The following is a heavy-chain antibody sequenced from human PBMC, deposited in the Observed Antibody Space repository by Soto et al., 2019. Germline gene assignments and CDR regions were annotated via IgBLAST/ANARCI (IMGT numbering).Heavy chain of an antibody. Sequence: PWWSLRVSFGVSGFTFSSYGMHWFRQAPGKGLEGVAGIWYVGSNKYYADSVKGRFTISKDNSKNKLYLQMNSLRAEDTAVYYCAREFPMVRGVISHFDYWGQGTLVTVSS. J-gene: IGHJ4*02. CDR3: AREFPMVRGVISHFDY. CDR1: GFTFSSYG. D-gene: IGHD3-10*01. CDR2: IWYVGSNK. V-gene: IGHV3-33*01.